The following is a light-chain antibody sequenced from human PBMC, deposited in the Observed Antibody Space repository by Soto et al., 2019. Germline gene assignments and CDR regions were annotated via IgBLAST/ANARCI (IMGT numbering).Light chain of an antibody. Sequence: QSALTQPPSTSGSPGQSVTISCTGTSSDVSGYKYVSRYQQHPGKAPKLMIFEINKRPSGVPDRFSGSKSGNTASLTVSGLQAEDEADYYCSSYAGINNLGVFGTGTKLTVL. J-gene: IGLJ1*01. V-gene: IGLV2-8*01. CDR1: SSDVSGYKY. CDR2: EIN. CDR3: SSYAGINNLGV.